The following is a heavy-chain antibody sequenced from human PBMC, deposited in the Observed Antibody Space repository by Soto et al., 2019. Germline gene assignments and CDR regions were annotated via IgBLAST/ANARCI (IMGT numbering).Heavy chain of an antibody. V-gene: IGHV1-3*01. D-gene: IGHD6-19*01. CDR1: GYTFTSYA. CDR3: ARHSSGWYRGNFDY. CDR2: INAGNGNT. J-gene: IGHJ4*02. Sequence: ASVKVSCKASGYTFTSYAMHWVRQAPGQRLEWMGWINAGNGNTKYSQKFQGRVTITRDTSASTAYMELSSLRSEDTAVYYCARHSSGWYRGNFDYWGQGTLVTV.